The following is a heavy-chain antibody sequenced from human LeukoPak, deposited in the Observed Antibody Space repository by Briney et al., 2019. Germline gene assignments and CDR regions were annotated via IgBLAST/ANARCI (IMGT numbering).Heavy chain of an antibody. CDR2: LRTDGGRT. Sequence: PGGSLRLSCTASGFTFSNYWMHWVRQAPGKGLEWVSRLRTDGGRTNYADSVAGRFTISRDNTKNTVYLQMNSLRAEDTAVYYCSRDHPGFHSLDFWGQGTLVTVSS. V-gene: IGHV3-74*01. J-gene: IGHJ4*02. D-gene: IGHD1-1*01. CDR1: GFTFSNYW. CDR3: SRDHPGFHSLDF.